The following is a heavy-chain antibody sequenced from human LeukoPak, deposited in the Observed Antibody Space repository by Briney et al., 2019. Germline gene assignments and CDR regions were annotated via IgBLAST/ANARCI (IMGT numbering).Heavy chain of an antibody. Sequence: PGGSLRLSCAASGFTVSSNYMSWVRQAPGKGLEWVSVIYSGGSTYYADSVKGRLTISRDNSKNTLYLQMNSLRAEDTAVYYCARVKDYGDYGFDYWGQGTLVTVSS. V-gene: IGHV3-53*01. CDR1: GFTVSSNY. J-gene: IGHJ4*02. CDR3: ARVKDYGDYGFDY. CDR2: IYSGGST. D-gene: IGHD4-17*01.